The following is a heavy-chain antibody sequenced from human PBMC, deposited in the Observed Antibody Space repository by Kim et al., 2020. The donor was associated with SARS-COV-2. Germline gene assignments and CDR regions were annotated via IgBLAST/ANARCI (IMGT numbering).Heavy chain of an antibody. CDR3: ARGKIGWNYFYYYMDV. V-gene: IGHV4-34*01. D-gene: IGHD6-19*01. CDR2: INHSGST. CDR1: GGSFSGYY. J-gene: IGHJ6*03. Sequence: SETLSLTCAVYGGSFSGYYWSWIRQPPGKGLEWIGEINHSGSTNYNPSLKSRVTISVDTSKNQFSLKLSSVTAADTAVYYCARGKIGWNYFYYYMDVWGKGTTVTVSS.